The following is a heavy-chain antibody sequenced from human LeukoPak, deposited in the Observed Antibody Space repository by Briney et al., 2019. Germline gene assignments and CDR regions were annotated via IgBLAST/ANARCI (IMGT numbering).Heavy chain of an antibody. J-gene: IGHJ3*01. CDR2: IYPSNSGT. CDR3: ARHHLYAFDV. Sequence: GESLKISCKGSGYTFTDNWIGWVREMPGRGLEYMAIIYPSNSGTRYNPSFQGQVTISVDKSISTAYLQWSSLKASDTAFYYCARHHLYAFDVWGQGTTVTVSA. D-gene: IGHD3-3*02. V-gene: IGHV5-51*01. CDR1: GYTFTDNW.